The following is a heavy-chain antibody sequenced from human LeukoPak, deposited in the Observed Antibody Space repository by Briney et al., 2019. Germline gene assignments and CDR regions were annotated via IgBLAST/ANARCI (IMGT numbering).Heavy chain of an antibody. V-gene: IGHV3-23*01. Sequence: PGGSLRLSCAASGFTFSTNAMHWVRQAPGKGLEWVSGISPSGDITYYTDSVRGRFTISRDNFKNTLSLQVNSLRAEDTAMYYCAKDDDWGRYKHWGQGTLVTVSS. J-gene: IGHJ1*01. D-gene: IGHD3-16*01. CDR3: AKDDDWGRYKH. CDR1: GFTFSTNA. CDR2: ISPSGDIT.